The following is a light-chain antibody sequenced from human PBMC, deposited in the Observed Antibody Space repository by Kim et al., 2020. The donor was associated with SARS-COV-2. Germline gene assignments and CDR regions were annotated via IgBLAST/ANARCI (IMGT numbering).Light chain of an antibody. V-gene: IGLV2-8*01. CDR1: SSDFGGYNY. Sequence: PGQSVTISCAGTSSDFGGYNYVSWDQQHPGKAPKLIIYGVNKRPSGVPDRFSGSKSGNTASLTVSGLQAEDEADYYCSSSAGSINVFGTGTKVTVL. J-gene: IGLJ1*01. CDR3: SSSAGSINV. CDR2: GVN.